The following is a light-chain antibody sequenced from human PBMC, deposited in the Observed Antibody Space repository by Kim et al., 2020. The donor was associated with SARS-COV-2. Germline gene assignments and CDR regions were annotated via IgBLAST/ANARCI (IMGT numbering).Light chain of an antibody. V-gene: IGLV1-51*01. CDR3: GTWDSSLSAGV. CDR1: NSNIGNNY. CDR2: GND. J-gene: IGLJ3*02. Sequence: QKITISCSGINSNIGNNYVARYEQHPGTAPTLLIYGNDKRPSRIPDRCSVSKSGASATLGITGLQAGDEADYYGGTWDSSLSAGVFGGGTQLTVL.